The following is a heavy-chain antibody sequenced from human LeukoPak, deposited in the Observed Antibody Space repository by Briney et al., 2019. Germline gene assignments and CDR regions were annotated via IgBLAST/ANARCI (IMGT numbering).Heavy chain of an antibody. CDR3: ARGSDYDSSGYYYEYFDY. J-gene: IGHJ4*02. CDR1: GGSFSGYY. CDR2: IDHSGST. Sequence: SETLSLTCAVYGGSFSGYYWSCIRQPPGKGLEWIGEIDHSGSTNYNPSLKSRVTISVDTSKNQFSLKLSSVTAADTAVYYCARGSDYDSSGYYYEYFDYWGQGTLVTVSS. D-gene: IGHD3-22*01. V-gene: IGHV4-34*01.